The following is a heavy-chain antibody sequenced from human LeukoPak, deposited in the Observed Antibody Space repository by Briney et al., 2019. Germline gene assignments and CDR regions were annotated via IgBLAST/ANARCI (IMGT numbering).Heavy chain of an antibody. V-gene: IGHV4-59*01. D-gene: IGHD3-3*01. Sequence: SETLSLTCTVSGGSISSYYWSWIRQPPGKGLEWIGYIYYSGSTNYNPSLESRVTISVDTSKNQFSLKLSSVTAADTAVYYCARAGTTIFGVVTSYGMDVWGQGTTVTVSS. J-gene: IGHJ6*02. CDR2: IYYSGST. CDR1: GGSISSYY. CDR3: ARAGTTIFGVVTSYGMDV.